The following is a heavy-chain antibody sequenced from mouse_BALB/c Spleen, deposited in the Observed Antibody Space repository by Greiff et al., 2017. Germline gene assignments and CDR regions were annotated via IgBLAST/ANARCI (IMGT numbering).Heavy chain of an antibody. CDR3: AREGFLGYAMDY. CDR1: GYTFTSYW. J-gene: IGHJ4*01. Sequence: QVQLQQSGAELARPGASVKLSCKASGYTFTSYWMQWVKQRPGQGLEWIGAIYPGDGDTRYTQKFKGKATLTADKSSSTAYMQLSSLASEDSAVYYCAREGFLGYAMDYWGQGTSVTVSS. V-gene: IGHV1-87*01. D-gene: IGHD2-10*02. CDR2: IYPGDGDT.